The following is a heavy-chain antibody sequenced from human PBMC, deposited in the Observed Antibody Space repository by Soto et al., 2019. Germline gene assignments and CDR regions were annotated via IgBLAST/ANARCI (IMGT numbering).Heavy chain of an antibody. D-gene: IGHD3-10*01. J-gene: IGHJ4*02. CDR3: AKDASSDGSGSRPDY. Sequence: EVQLLESGGDLVQPGGSLRLSCAASGFTFNSYAMSWVRQAPGKGLEWVSTISRSGSGTFYADSVKGRFTISRDNSKSTLYLQMNSLRAEDTAVYYCAKDASSDGSGSRPDYWGQGTLVTVSS. V-gene: IGHV3-23*01. CDR2: ISRSGSGT. CDR1: GFTFNSYA.